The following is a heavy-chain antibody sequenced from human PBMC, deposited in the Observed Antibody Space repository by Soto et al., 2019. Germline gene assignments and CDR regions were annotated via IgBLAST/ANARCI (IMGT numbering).Heavy chain of an antibody. CDR3: AKKGVDTAMVIDY. Sequence: GGSLRLSCAASGFTFSSYGMHWVRQAPGKGLEWVAVISYDGSNKYYADSVKGRFTISRDNSKNTLYLQMNSLRAEDTAVYYCAKKGVDTAMVIDYWGQGTRVTVSS. D-gene: IGHD5-18*01. J-gene: IGHJ4*02. CDR2: ISYDGSNK. CDR1: GFTFSSYG. V-gene: IGHV3-30*18.